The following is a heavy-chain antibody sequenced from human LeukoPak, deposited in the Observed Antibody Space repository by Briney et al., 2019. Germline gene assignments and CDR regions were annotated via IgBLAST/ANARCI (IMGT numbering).Heavy chain of an antibody. J-gene: IGHJ4*02. CDR3: ARAQLVGATDY. D-gene: IGHD1-26*01. V-gene: IGHV3-21*01. CDR2: ISSSSSYI. Sequence: GGSLRLSCAASGNYWMNWVRQAPGKGLEWVSSISSSSSYIYYADSVKGRFTISRDNAKNSLYLQMNSLRAEDTAVYYCARAQLVGATDYWGQGTLVTVSS. CDR1: GNYW.